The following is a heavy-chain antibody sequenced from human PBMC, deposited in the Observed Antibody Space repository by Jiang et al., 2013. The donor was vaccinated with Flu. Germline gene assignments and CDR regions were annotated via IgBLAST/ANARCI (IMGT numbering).Heavy chain of an antibody. D-gene: IGHD6-25*01. CDR1: GGSISSGAYY. V-gene: IGHV4-31*03. J-gene: IGHJ5*02. CDR2: IYNSGTT. CDR3: ARDLSGYGQGFWSDP. Sequence: GPGLVKPSQTLSLTCTVSGGSISSGAYYWSWTRQHPGKGLEWIGNIYNSGTTNYNPSLQGRVIISINSSKNQFSLKLTSVTAADTGVYYCARDLSGYGQGFWSDPWGQGTLVTVSS.